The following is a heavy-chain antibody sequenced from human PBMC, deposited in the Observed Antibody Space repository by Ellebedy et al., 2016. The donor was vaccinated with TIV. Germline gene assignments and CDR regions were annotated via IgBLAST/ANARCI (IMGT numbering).Heavy chain of an antibody. V-gene: IGHV4-61*08. D-gene: IGHD6-19*01. CDR3: ARGSGGVAGSGVFDI. CDR1: GAPVTGGHF. CDR2: MYHSGTN. Sequence: MPSETLSLTCTVSGAPVTGGHFWSWLRQAPGGGLEYIAYMYHSGTNNYNPSLKSRVTMSVDASKNQLSLTVTSVTSADTALYYCARGSGGVAGSGVFDIWGQGTKVTVSS. J-gene: IGHJ3*02.